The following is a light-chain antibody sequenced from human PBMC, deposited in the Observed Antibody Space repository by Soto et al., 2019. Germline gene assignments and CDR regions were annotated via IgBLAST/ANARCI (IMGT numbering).Light chain of an antibody. Sequence: QSALTQPASVSGSPGQSITISCTGTSSDVGSYNLVSWYQQHPGKAPKLMIYEGSKRPSGVSNRFSGSKSGNTASLTISGLQAEDEAYYYCCSYAGSHVVFGGGTKVTVL. CDR1: SSDVGSYNL. J-gene: IGLJ2*01. CDR2: EGS. V-gene: IGLV2-23*01. CDR3: CSYAGSHVV.